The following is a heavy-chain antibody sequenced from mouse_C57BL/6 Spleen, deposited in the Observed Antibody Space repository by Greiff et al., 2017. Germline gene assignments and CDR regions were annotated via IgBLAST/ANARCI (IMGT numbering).Heavy chain of an antibody. J-gene: IGHJ1*03. CDR3: ARRTYYGSSYRYFDV. CDR1: GYSFTGYY. Sequence: EVQLVESGPELVKPGASVKISCKASGYSFTGYYMNWVKQSPEKSLEWIGEINPSTGGTTYNQKFKAKATLTVDKSSSTAYMQLKSLTSEDSAFYYCARRTYYGSSYRYFDVWGTGTTVTVSS. V-gene: IGHV1-42*01. CDR2: INPSTGGT. D-gene: IGHD1-1*01.